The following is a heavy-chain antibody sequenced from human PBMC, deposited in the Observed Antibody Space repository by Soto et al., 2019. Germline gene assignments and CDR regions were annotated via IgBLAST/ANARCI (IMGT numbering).Heavy chain of an antibody. D-gene: IGHD1-20*01. V-gene: IGHV4-31*03. CDR3: ARVSSTNERYNWNKEDIGTFDY. CDR1: GGSISSGGYY. Sequence: SETLSLTCTVSGGSISSGGYYWSWIRQHPGKGLEWIGYIYYSGSTYYNPSLKSRVTISVDTSKNQFSLKLSSVTAADTAVYYCARVSSTNERYNWNKEDIGTFDYWGQGTLVTVSS. CDR2: IYYSGST. J-gene: IGHJ4*02.